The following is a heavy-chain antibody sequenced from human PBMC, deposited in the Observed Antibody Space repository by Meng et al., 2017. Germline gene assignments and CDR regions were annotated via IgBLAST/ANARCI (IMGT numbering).Heavy chain of an antibody. CDR2: INHSGST. Sequence: QVALQQWGAGLWKPSETLSLTCAVYGGSFSGYYWSWIRQPPGKGLEWIGEINHSGSTNYNPSLKSRVTISVDTSKNQFSLKLSSVTAADTAVYYCARGRSGTWPWYFDPWGQGTLVTVSS. D-gene: IGHD6-13*01. CDR3: ARGRSGTWPWYFDP. V-gene: IGHV4-34*01. CDR1: GGSFSGYY. J-gene: IGHJ5*02.